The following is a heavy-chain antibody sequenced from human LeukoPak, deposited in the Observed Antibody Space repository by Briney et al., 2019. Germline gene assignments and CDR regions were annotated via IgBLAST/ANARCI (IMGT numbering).Heavy chain of an antibody. D-gene: IGHD6-13*01. V-gene: IGHV3-43*02. CDR3: ANGGRSSNWYESFYY. J-gene: IGHJ4*02. CDR2: ISGDGSTS. CDR1: GFTFDYA. Sequence: QPGGSLRLSCAASGFTFDYAMHWVRRAPGKALEWVSLISGDGSTSYYADSVKGRFTISRDNSKNSLYLQMNSLRTEDTALYYCANGGRSSNWYESFYYWGQGTLVTVSS.